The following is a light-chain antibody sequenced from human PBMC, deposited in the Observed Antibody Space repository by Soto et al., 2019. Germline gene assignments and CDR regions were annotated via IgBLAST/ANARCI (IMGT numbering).Light chain of an antibody. J-gene: IGLJ2*01. CDR3: SSYTSSSTLV. V-gene: IGLV2-14*01. CDR1: SSDVGGYNY. Sequence: QSALTQPASVSGSPGQSITISCTGTSSDVGGYNYVSWYQQHPGKAPKLMIYDVTNRPSGVSNRFSGSKSGNTASLTLSGLQPEDEADYYCSSYTSSSTLVFGGGTKLTVL. CDR2: DVT.